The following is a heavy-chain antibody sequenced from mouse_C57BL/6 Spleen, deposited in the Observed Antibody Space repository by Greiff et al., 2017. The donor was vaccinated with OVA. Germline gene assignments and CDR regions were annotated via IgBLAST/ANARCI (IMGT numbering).Heavy chain of an antibody. J-gene: IGHJ2*01. D-gene: IGHD2-1*01. Sequence: VHLVESGAELVRPGASVTLSCKASGYTFTDYEMHWVKQTPVHGLEWIGAIDPETGGTAYNQKFKGKAILTADKSSSTAYMELRSLTSEDSAVYYCTRSGGNYPYYFDYWGQGTTLTVSS. CDR2: IDPETGGT. V-gene: IGHV1-15*01. CDR1: GYTFTDYE. CDR3: TRSGGNYPYYFDY.